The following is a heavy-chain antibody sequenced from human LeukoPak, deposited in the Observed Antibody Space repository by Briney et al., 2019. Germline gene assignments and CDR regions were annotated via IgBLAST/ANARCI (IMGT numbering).Heavy chain of an antibody. J-gene: IGHJ6*03. D-gene: IGHD6-6*01. Sequence: GGSLRLSCAASGFTFSSYNMNWVRQAPGKGLEWVSSISSGTSYIYYADSVKGRFAISRDNAKNSLYLQMNSLRAEDTAVYYCARDGAAPDFYYYFMDVWGQGTLVTVSS. CDR2: ISSGTSYI. V-gene: IGHV3-21*01. CDR1: GFTFSSYN. CDR3: ARDGAAPDFYYYFMDV.